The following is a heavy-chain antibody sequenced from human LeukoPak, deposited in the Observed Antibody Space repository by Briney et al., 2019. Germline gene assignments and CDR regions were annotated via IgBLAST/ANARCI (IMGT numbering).Heavy chain of an antibody. D-gene: IGHD6-13*01. J-gene: IGHJ1*01. CDR2: TYYRSKWYN. V-gene: IGHV6-1*01. Sequence: SQTLSLTCAISGDSVSSNSVTWNWIRQSPSRGLEWLGRTYYRSKWYNDYAVSVKSRITINPDTSKNQFSLQLNSVTPEDTAVYYCASARVSGIAAAGTGYFQYWGQGTLVTVSS. CDR1: GDSVSSNSVT. CDR3: ASARVSGIAAAGTGYFQY.